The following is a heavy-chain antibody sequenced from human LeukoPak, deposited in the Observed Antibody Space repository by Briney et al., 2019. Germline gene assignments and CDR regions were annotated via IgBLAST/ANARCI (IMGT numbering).Heavy chain of an antibody. D-gene: IGHD3-10*01. V-gene: IGHV3-48*03. Sequence: GGXXRLSCAASGFTFSSYEMNWVRQAPGKGLEWVSYISSSGSTIYYADSVKGRFTISRDNAKNSLYLQMNSLRAEDTAVYYCARESWFGEGTTWGQGTLVTVSS. CDR3: ARESWFGEGTT. CDR2: ISSSGSTI. J-gene: IGHJ5*02. CDR1: GFTFSSYE.